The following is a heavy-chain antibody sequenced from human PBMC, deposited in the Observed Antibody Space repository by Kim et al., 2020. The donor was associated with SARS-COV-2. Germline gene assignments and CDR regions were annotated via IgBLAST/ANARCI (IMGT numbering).Heavy chain of an antibody. CDR1: GYTLTGYA. J-gene: IGHJ4*02. Sequence: ASVKVSCKASGYTLTGYAINWVRQAPGQGLEWMGWINTNTGNPTYAQAFTGRFVFSLDTSVSTAYLQISSLKTEDTAVYFCAREEDDSSGHYPDYWGQGTLVTVSS. CDR3: AREEDDSSGHYPDY. CDR2: INTNTGNP. V-gene: IGHV7-4-1*02. D-gene: IGHD3-22*01.